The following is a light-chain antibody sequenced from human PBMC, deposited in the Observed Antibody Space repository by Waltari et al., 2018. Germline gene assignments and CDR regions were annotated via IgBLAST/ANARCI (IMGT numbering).Light chain of an antibody. CDR3: CSYATSTTWV. CDR1: SSDIGTYNL. V-gene: IGLV2-23*01. J-gene: IGLJ3*02. Sequence: QSALTQPASVSGSPGQSITISCTGTSSDIGTYNLVSWYQQHPGKAPKLMVYEDSRRPSGVSTRFSGSKSGNTASLAISGLQAEDEADYYCCSYATSTTWVFGGGTKLTVL. CDR2: EDS.